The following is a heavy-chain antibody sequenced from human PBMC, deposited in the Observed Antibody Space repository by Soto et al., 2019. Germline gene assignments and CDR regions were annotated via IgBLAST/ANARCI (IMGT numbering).Heavy chain of an antibody. D-gene: IGHD2-21*01. CDR1: GFTVSSKY. Sequence: GGSLRLSCAASGFTVSSKYMSWVRQAPGKGLEWVSVIYSDGSTYYADSVKGRFTISRGNSKKTLYLQMNNLRAEDTAVYYCATERGPTYYFDYWGQGTLVTVSS. CDR2: IYSDGST. V-gene: IGHV3-53*01. CDR3: ATERGPTYYFDY. J-gene: IGHJ4*02.